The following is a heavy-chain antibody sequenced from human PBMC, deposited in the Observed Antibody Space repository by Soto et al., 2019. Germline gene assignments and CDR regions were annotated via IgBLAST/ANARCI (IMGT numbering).Heavy chain of an antibody. Sequence: QVQLQESGPGLVKPSQTLSLTCTVSGGSISSGDYYWSWIRQPPGKGLEWIGYIYYSGGTYYNPSLKRRGTISVDTSKTQFSLKRSSVTAADTAVYYCARLVQLLQGRWFDPWGQGTLVTVSS. CDR2: IYYSGGT. CDR3: ARLVQLLQGRWFDP. J-gene: IGHJ5*02. D-gene: IGHD2-15*01. CDR1: GGSISSGDYY. V-gene: IGHV4-30-4*01.